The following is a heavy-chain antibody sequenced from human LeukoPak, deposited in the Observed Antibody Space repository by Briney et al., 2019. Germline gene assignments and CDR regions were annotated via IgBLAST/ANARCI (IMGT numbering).Heavy chain of an antibody. J-gene: IGHJ3*02. Sequence: SETLSLTCTVSGYSISSGYYWGWIRQPPGKGLEWIGSIYHSGSTYYNPSLKSRVTISVDTSKNQFSLKLSSVTAADTAVYYCARGYSGYEKRDAFDIWGQGTMVTVSS. D-gene: IGHD5-12*01. CDR2: IYHSGST. CDR1: GYSISSGYY. CDR3: ARGYSGYEKRDAFDI. V-gene: IGHV4-38-2*02.